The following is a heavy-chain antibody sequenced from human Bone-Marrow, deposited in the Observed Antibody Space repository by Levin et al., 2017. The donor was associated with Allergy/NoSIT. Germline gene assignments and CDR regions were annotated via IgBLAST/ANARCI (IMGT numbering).Heavy chain of an antibody. CDR2: ISKDGRKK. D-gene: IGHD1-7*01. Sequence: GESLKISCAASGFTFSSYGMHWVRKAPGKGLEWVALISKDGRKKDHADPVKGRLTISRDNSKNTLHLQMNSLIPEDTAVYYCVKGTTGDWGQGTLVTV. V-gene: IGHV3-30*18. CDR1: GFTFSSYG. J-gene: IGHJ4*02. CDR3: VKGTTGD.